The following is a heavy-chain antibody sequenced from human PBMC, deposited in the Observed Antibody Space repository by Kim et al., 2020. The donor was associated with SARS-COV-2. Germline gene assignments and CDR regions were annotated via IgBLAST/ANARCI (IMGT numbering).Heavy chain of an antibody. CDR2: ITSNGYST. Sequence: GGSLRLSCAASGFTFSRYSMHWVRQAPGRGLEYVAGITSNGYSTYYGNSVKGRVTVSRDISKSTLHLQMGSLRPEDTALYYCARGTYGGYDYWCQGTLVTVSS. CDR3: ARGTYGGYDY. J-gene: IGHJ4*02. D-gene: IGHD5-12*01. V-gene: IGHV3-64*01. CDR1: GFTFSRYS.